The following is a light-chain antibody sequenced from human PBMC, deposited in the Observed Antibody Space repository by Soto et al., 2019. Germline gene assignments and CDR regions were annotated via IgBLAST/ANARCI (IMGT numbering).Light chain of an antibody. J-gene: IGKJ5*01. Sequence: IQMTQTPYSFSASPGDRVTITCRASQGISSYLAWYQQKPGKAPKLLSYAASTLQSGVPSRFSGSGSGTDFTLTISCLQSEDFATYYCQQYYSYPRITFGQGTRLEIK. CDR2: AAS. V-gene: IGKV1-8*01. CDR1: QGISSY. CDR3: QQYYSYPRIT.